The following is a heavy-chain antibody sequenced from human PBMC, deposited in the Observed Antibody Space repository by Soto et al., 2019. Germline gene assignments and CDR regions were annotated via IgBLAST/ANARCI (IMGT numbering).Heavy chain of an antibody. Sequence: QGELVQSGAEVKKPGASVKVSCKASGYTFPSSTISWLRQAPGQGLEWLGWINAYSGDRKFAQRVPGRFTMTTDTSTSTAYLELTSLTSDDTAIYYCASANYGDSAYWGQGTLLTVSS. CDR3: ASANYGDSAY. CDR1: GYTFPSST. V-gene: IGHV1-18*01. CDR2: INAYSGDR. D-gene: IGHD2-21*02. J-gene: IGHJ4*02.